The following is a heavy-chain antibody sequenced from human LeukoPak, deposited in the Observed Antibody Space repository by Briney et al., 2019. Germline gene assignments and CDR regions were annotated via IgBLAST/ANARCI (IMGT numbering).Heavy chain of an antibody. J-gene: IGHJ4*02. CDR1: GFTFSSYA. D-gene: IGHD6-19*01. Sequence: GGSLRLSCAASGFTFSSYAMSRVRQAPGKGLEWVSGISGGGGSTYYADSVKGRFTISRDNSKNTLYLQMNSLRAEDTAVYYCAKDWSVAGTPGPLFDYWGQGTLVTVSS. CDR3: AKDWSVAGTPGPLFDY. V-gene: IGHV3-23*01. CDR2: ISGGGGST.